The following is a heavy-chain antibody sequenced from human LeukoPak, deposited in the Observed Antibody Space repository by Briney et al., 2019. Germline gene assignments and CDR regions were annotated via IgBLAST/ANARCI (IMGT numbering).Heavy chain of an antibody. D-gene: IGHD6-13*01. CDR1: GGSISSYY. J-gene: IGHJ6*02. CDR3: AREGSSSWGYYYGMDV. CDR2: IYYSGST. Sequence: ASETLSLTCTVSGGSISSYYWSWIRQPPGKGLEWIGYIYYSGSTNYNPSLKSRVTISVDTSKNQFSLKLSSVTAADTAVYYCAREGSSSWGYYYGMDVWGQGTTVTVSS. V-gene: IGHV4-59*01.